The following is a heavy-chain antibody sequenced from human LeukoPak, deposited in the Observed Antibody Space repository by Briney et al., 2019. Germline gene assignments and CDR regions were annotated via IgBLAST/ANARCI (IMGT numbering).Heavy chain of an antibody. CDR2: ISAYNGNT. Sequence: ASVKVSCKASGYTSTSYGISWVRQAPGQGLEWMGWISAYNGNTNYAQKLQGRVTMTTDTSTSTAYMELRSLRSDDTAVFYCARFTSIAARPDLFAFDIWGQGTMVTVSS. V-gene: IGHV1-18*01. J-gene: IGHJ3*02. CDR3: ARFTSIAARPDLFAFDI. D-gene: IGHD6-6*01. CDR1: GYTSTSYG.